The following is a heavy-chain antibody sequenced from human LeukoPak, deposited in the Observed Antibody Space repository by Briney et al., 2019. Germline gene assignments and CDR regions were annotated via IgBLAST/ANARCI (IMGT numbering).Heavy chain of an antibody. CDR2: ISSSSTYT. J-gene: IGHJ5*02. D-gene: IGHD6-19*01. Sequence: GGSLRLSCAASGFSFSDYYMSWIRQAPGKGLEWVSYISSSSTYTNYADSVKSRFTISRDNAKNSLYLQMNSLRADDTAVYYCAREGKQWLVHWFDPWGQGTLVTVSS. CDR1: GFSFSDYY. V-gene: IGHV3-11*06. CDR3: AREGKQWLVHWFDP.